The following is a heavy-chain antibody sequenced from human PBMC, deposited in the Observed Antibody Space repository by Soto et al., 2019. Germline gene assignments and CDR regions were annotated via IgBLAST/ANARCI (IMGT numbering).Heavy chain of an antibody. V-gene: IGHV3-23*04. CDR1: GFSVRGYG. CDR3: EGSWT. J-gene: IGHJ3*01. CDR2: ISGRDDTT. Sequence: VQLVESGGDLTQPGWSLRLSCAASGFSVRGYGMSWVRQAPGKALEWVSGISGRDDTTYYTDSVRGRFTISKDTSKNTLYLQMNSLRVEDTAVYYCEGSWTWGQGTMVTVSS. D-gene: IGHD5-12*01.